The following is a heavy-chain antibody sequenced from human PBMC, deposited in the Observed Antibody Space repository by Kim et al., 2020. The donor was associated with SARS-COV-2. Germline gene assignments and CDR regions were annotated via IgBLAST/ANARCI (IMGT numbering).Heavy chain of an antibody. V-gene: IGHV4-59*13. CDR2: IYYSGST. CDR1: GGSISSYY. CDR3: ARGFYYYDSSGYYSVSYYYYGMDV. D-gene: IGHD3-22*01. Sequence: SETLSLTCTVSGGSISSYYWSWIRQPPGKGLEWIGYIYYSGSTNYNPSLKSRVTISVDTSKNQFSLKLSSVTAADTAVYYCARGFYYYDSSGYYSVSYYYYGMDVWGQGTTVTVSS. J-gene: IGHJ6*02.